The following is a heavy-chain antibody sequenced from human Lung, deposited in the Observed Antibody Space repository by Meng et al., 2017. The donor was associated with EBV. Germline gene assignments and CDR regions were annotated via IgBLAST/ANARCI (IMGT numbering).Heavy chain of an antibody. J-gene: IGHJ4*02. D-gene: IGHD1-14*01. CDR3: SRDLAGPYND. V-gene: IGHV3-74*01. Sequence: EVPLVESGGALGQPGGSLRLSCAASGFTFSSYWMHWVRQAPGKGLEWISRINEDGRTTSYADSVKGRFTISRDNTKNTLYLQLNSLRVDDTALYFCSRDLAGPYNDWGQGTLVTVSS. CDR1: GFTFSSYW. CDR2: INEDGRTT.